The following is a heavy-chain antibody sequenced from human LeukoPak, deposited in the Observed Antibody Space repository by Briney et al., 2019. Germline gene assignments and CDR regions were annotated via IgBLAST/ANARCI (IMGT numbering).Heavy chain of an antibody. CDR3: VRDQDWAFDY. Sequence: PGGSLRLSCAASGFTFSSYTMNWIRQAPGKGLEWISFINTKSKAIYYADSVKGRFTISRDNARNLLHLQMNSLRAEDTALCFCVRDQDWAFDYWGQGTLVTVSS. V-gene: IGHV3-48*01. J-gene: IGHJ4*02. D-gene: IGHD3-9*01. CDR1: GFTFSSYT. CDR2: INTKSKAI.